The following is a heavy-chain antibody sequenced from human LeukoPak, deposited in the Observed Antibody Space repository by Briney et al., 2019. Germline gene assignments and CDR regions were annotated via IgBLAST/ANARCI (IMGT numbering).Heavy chain of an antibody. V-gene: IGHV1-2*02. CDR1: GYSFTGYY. D-gene: IGHD6-6*01. J-gene: IGHJ4*02. CDR3: ARVDYSSSSGPWDY. CDR2: INPNSGDT. Sequence: ASVKVSCKASGYSFTGYYIHWVRQAPGQGLEWMGWINPNSGDTTYAQKFQGRVTMTRDTSISTAYMELSRLTSDDTAVYYCARVDYSSSSGPWDYWGQGTLVTVSS.